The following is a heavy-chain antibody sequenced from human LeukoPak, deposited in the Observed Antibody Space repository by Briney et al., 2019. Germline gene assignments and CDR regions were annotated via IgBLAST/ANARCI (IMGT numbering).Heavy chain of an antibody. CDR3: ARLERSSWYLFDY. J-gene: IGHJ4*02. D-gene: IGHD6-13*01. V-gene: IGHV4-39*01. Sequence: SETLSLTCTVSGGSISSSSYYWGWIRQPPGKGLEWIGSIYYSGSTYYNPSLKSRVTISVDTSKNQFSLKLSSVTAADTAVYYCARLERSSWYLFDYWGQGTLVTVSS. CDR2: IYYSGST. CDR1: GGSISSSSYY.